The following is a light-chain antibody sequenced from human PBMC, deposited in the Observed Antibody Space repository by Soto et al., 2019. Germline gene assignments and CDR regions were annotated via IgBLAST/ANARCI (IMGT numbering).Light chain of an antibody. CDR3: QQRNPLT. CDR1: QSIGTY. J-gene: IGKJ4*01. Sequence: EIVLTQSPATLSLSPGERATLSCRASQSIGTYLAWYQQKPGQAPRLLIYDASNRATGIPARFSGGGSGTDFTLTISSLEPEDFAAYYCQQRNPLTFGGGTTVEIK. V-gene: IGKV3-11*01. CDR2: DAS.